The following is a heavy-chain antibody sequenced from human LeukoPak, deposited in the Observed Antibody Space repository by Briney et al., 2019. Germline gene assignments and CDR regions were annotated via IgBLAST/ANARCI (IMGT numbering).Heavy chain of an antibody. CDR1: GFTFSSYG. CDR2: IWYDGSNK. V-gene: IGHV3-33*01. CDR3: AREGVVVSAAVDY. Sequence: QSGRSLRLSCAASGFTFSSYGMHWVRQAPGKGLEWVAVIWYDGSNKYYADSVKGRFTISRDNSKNTLYLQMNSLRAEDTAVYYCAREGVVVSAAVDYWGQGTLVTVSS. J-gene: IGHJ4*02. D-gene: IGHD2-2*01.